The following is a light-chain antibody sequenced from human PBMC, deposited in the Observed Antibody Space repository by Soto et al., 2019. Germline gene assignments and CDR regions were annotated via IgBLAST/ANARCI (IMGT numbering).Light chain of an antibody. Sequence: DIVMTQSPDSLSLSPGERATISCRASQSVRSNYLAWYQQRLGQAPRLLIFGASTRATGIPDRLSGSGSGTDFPLTISRLQPEDSAVYYCQQYGSPLTFGGGTKVDI. J-gene: IGKJ4*01. V-gene: IGKV3-20*01. CDR3: QQYGSPLT. CDR1: QSVRSNY. CDR2: GAS.